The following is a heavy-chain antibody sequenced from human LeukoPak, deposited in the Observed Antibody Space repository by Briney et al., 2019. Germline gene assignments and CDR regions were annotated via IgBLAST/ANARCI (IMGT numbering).Heavy chain of an antibody. CDR2: INAGNGNT. V-gene: IGHV1-3*01. J-gene: IGHJ3*02. CDR3: ARGTAMDAFDI. D-gene: IGHD5-18*01. CDR1: GYTFTSYA. Sequence: ASVKVSCKASGYTFTSYAMHWVRQAPGQRLEWMGWINAGNGNTKYSQKFQGRVTITRDTSASTAYMELSSLRSEDTAVYYRARGTAMDAFDIWGQGTMVTVSS.